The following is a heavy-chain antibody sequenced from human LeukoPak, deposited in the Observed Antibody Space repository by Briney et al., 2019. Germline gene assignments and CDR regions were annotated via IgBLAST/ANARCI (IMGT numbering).Heavy chain of an antibody. J-gene: IGHJ5*02. V-gene: IGHV3-21*01. CDR2: ISSSSNYI. Sequence: GGSLRLSCAASGFIFSSYTMNWVRQAPGKGLEWVSSISSSSNYIYYADSVKGRFTISRDNAKNSLYLQMNSLRAEDTAVYYCARDRSPYWFDPWGQGTLVTVSS. CDR1: GFIFSSYT. CDR3: ARDRSPYWFDP.